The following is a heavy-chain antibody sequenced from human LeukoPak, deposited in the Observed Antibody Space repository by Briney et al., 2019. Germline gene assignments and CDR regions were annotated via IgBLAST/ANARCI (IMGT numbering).Heavy chain of an antibody. J-gene: IGHJ4*02. CDR1: GFTFSSYS. D-gene: IGHD6-19*01. V-gene: IGHV3-21*01. CDR3: AREIAVAGPYYFDY. CDR2: ISSSSSYI. Sequence: GGSLRLSCAASGFTFSSYSMNWVRQAPGKGLEGVSSISSSSSYIYYADSVKGRFTISRDNAKNSLYLQMNSLRAEDTAVYYCAREIAVAGPYYFDYWGQGTLVTVSS.